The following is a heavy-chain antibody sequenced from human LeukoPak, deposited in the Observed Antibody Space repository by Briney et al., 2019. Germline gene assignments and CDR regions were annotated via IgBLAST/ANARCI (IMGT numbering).Heavy chain of an antibody. CDR2: IYYTGST. V-gene: IGHV4-59*01. Sequence: IYYTGSTNYPPSLKRRVTISVDTSKNQFSLKLSSVTAADTAVYYCARARYCSGGSCYLDYWGQGTLVTVSS. D-gene: IGHD2-15*01. CDR3: ARARYCSGGSCYLDY. J-gene: IGHJ4*02.